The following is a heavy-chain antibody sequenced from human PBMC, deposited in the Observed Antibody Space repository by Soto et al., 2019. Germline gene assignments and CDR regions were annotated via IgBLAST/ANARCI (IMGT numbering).Heavy chain of an antibody. J-gene: IGHJ4*02. CDR1: GGSISSGGYY. Sequence: SETLSLTCTVSGGSISSGGYYWSWIRQHPGKGLEWIGYIYYSGSTYYNPSLKSRVTISVDTSKNQFSLKLSSVTAADTAVYYCERVTYDSTSFDYWGQGTLVTVSS. V-gene: IGHV4-31*03. CDR3: ERVTYDSTSFDY. D-gene: IGHD3-22*01. CDR2: IYYSGST.